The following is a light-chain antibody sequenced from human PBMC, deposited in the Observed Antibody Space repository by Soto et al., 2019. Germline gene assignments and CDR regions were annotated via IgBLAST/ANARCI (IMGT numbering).Light chain of an antibody. CDR1: SSDVGGYNF. CDR3: SSYTSSSLYV. CDR2: EVS. J-gene: IGLJ1*01. V-gene: IGLV2-14*01. Sequence: QSVLTQPASVSGSPGQSITISCTGTSSDVGGYNFVSWYQQHPGTAPKLMIYEVSNRPSGVSNRFSGSKSGNTASLTISGLQAQDEADYYCSSYTSSSLYVFGNGTKVTV.